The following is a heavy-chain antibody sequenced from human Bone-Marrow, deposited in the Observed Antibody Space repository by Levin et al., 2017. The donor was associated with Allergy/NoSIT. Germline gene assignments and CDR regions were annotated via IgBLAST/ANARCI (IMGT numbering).Heavy chain of an antibody. CDR3: ASKLCGSSAYDAVDV. D-gene: IGHD5-12*01. CDR1: GFTFRDYV. V-gene: IGHV3-7*03. Sequence: GGSLRLSCAATGFTFRDYVMTWVRQAPGRGLEWLANIDQDGTQKYYVDSVKGRFTISRDNAKNSVDLQMNYLRDDDTAVYYCASKLCGSSAYDAVDVWRNGRMVT. CDR2: IDQDGTQK. J-gene: IGHJ3*01.